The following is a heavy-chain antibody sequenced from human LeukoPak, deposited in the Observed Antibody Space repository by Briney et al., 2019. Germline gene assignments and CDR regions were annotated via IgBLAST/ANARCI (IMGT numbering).Heavy chain of an antibody. Sequence: ASVKVSCKASGYTFTGYYMHWVRQAPGQGLEWVGRIHSNSGGTNYAQKFQGRVTMTKDTSISTAYMELSRRRSDDTAVYYCARDPGSGYYYDYWGQGTLVTVSS. V-gene: IGHV1-2*06. CDR2: IHSNSGGT. D-gene: IGHD3-22*01. J-gene: IGHJ4*02. CDR1: GYTFTGYY. CDR3: ARDPGSGYYYDY.